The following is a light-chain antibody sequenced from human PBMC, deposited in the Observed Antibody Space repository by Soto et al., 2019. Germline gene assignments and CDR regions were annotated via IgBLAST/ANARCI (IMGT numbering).Light chain of an antibody. V-gene: IGKV3-20*01. CDR3: QQYGSSAPIT. CDR2: DAS. CDR1: QSISSTY. Sequence: EIVLTQSPATLSCSPGERATLXCRAIQSISSTYLTWYHQKPGQAPRLLIYDASRRATGIPDRFSGSGSGTDFTLTISRLEPEDFAVYYCQQYGSSAPITFGQGTRLEI. J-gene: IGKJ5*01.